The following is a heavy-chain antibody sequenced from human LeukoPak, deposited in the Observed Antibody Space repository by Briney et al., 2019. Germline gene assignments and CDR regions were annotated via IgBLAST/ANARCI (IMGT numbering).Heavy chain of an antibody. V-gene: IGHV4-59*01. D-gene: IGHD3-22*01. J-gene: IGHJ4*02. CDR1: GGSISSYY. CDR3: ARAGSGYSFDY. Sequence: SETLSLTCTVSGGSISSYYWSWIRQSPGKGLEWIGYIYYSGSTNYNPSLKSRVTISVDTSKNQFSLRLSSVTAADTALYYCARAGSGYSFDYWGPGTLVTVSS. CDR2: IYYSGST.